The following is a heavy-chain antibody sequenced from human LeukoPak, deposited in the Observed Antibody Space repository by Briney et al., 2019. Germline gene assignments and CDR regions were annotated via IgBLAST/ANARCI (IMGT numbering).Heavy chain of an antibody. CDR1: GGSISSYY. D-gene: IGHD3-9*01. V-gene: IGHV4-59*01. Sequence: PSETLSLTCTVSGGSISSYYWSWIRQPPGKGLEWIGYIYYSGSTNYNPSLKSRVTISVDTSKNQFSLKLSSVTAADTAVYYCARGSPYPGRYYDILTGVDYWGQGTLVTVSS. CDR3: ARGSPYPGRYYDILTGVDY. J-gene: IGHJ4*02. CDR2: IYYSGST.